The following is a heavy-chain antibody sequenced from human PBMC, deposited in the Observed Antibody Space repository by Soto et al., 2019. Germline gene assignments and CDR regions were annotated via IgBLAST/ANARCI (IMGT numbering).Heavy chain of an antibody. Sequence: SETLSLTCAVSGYSISSGYYWGWLRQPAGKGLEWIRSIYHGGSTYYNPSLNSRVTLSIDMTNNHVSLILNSVTAADTAVYYCSRVLHWVPYYYDSSPYTFEKWFDPWGQGTLVPVSS. CDR1: GYSISSGYY. D-gene: IGHD3-22*01. J-gene: IGHJ5*02. CDR2: IYHGGST. CDR3: SRVLHWVPYYYDSSPYTFEKWFDP. V-gene: IGHV4-38-2*01.